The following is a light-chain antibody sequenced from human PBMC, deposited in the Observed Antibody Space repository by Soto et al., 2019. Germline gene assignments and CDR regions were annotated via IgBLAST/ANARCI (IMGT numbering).Light chain of an antibody. CDR2: GAS. Sequence: EIVMTQSPATLSVSPGERATLSCRASQSFSNTLAWFQHKPGQAPRLLIYGASTRATGIPARFSGSGSGTEFTLTISSLQSEDFAVYYCQQYNDWPRTFGQGTKVES. CDR3: QQYNDWPRT. V-gene: IGKV3-15*01. J-gene: IGKJ1*01. CDR1: QSFSNT.